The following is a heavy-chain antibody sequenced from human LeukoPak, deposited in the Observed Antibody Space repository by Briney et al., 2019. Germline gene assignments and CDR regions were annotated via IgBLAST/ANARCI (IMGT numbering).Heavy chain of an antibody. D-gene: IGHD3-10*01. CDR2: IYHSGST. J-gene: IGHJ4*02. CDR1: GDSVSSASYY. CDR3: ARERGFGETYYFDY. V-gene: IGHV4-61*01. Sequence: PSETLSLTCTVSGDSVSSASYYWSWIRQPPGKGLEWIGYIYHSGSTNYNPSPKSRVTISVDTSNNQFSLKLSSMTAADTAVYYCARERGFGETYYFDYWGQGTLVTVSS.